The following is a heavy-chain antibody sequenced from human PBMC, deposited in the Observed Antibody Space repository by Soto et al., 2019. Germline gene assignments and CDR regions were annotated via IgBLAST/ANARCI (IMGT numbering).Heavy chain of an antibody. CDR1: GGSVTSDEDY. Sequence: SETLSLTCTVSGGSVTSDEDYWTWIRQSPGKGLEWIGYITNSGSTGYNPSLKTRLSMSVDRSKNQFTLRLTSVTAADTAVYFCATESGSTYGYFDHWGQGTQVTVSS. D-gene: IGHD5-18*01. CDR3: ATESGSTYGYFDH. CDR2: ITNSGST. J-gene: IGHJ4*02. V-gene: IGHV4-30-4*01.